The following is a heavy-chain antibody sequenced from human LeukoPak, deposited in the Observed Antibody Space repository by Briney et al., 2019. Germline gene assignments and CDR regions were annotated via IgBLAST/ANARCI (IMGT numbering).Heavy chain of an antibody. CDR2: TYYRSKWYN. J-gene: IGHJ5*02. CDR1: GDSVSSNSAA. Sequence: PSQTLSLTCAISGDSVSSNSAAWNCIRQSPSRGLEWLGRTYYRSKWYNDYAVSVKSRITINPDTSKNQFSLQLNSVTPEDTAVYYCARTTGPIVEVVAATRMNWFDPWGQGTLVTVSS. V-gene: IGHV6-1*01. CDR3: ARTTGPIVEVVAATRMNWFDP. D-gene: IGHD2-15*01.